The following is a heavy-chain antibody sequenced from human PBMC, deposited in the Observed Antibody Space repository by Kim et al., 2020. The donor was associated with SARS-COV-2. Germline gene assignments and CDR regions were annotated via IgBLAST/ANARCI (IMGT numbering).Heavy chain of an antibody. V-gene: IGHV3-7*01. J-gene: IGHJ4*02. Sequence: GGSLRLSCAASGFIFSTFSMSWVRQAPGKGLEWVAKIKQDGGEKYYVDSVKGRFTISRDNAKSSLYLQMNSLTAEDTALYYCARDPFDYWGQGTLVTVSS. CDR3: ARDPFDY. CDR1: GFIFSTFS. CDR2: IKQDGGEK.